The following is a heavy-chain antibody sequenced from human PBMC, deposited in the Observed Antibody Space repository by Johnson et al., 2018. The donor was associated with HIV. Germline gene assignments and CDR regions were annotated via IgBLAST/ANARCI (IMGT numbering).Heavy chain of an antibody. Sequence: VQLVESGGGVVRPGGSLRLSCAAPGFTFDDYGMSWVRQAPGKGLEWVSGINWNGGSTGYADSVKGRFTISRDNAKNSLYLQMNSLRAEDTAVYYCARANLSPFGGVNDAFDVWGQGTMVTVSS. J-gene: IGHJ3*01. V-gene: IGHV3-20*04. CDR1: GFTFDDYG. D-gene: IGHD3-16*01. CDR2: INWNGGST. CDR3: ARANLSPFGGVNDAFDV.